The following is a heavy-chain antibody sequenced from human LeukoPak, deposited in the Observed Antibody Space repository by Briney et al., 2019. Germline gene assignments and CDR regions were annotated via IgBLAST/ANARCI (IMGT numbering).Heavy chain of an antibody. V-gene: IGHV1-2*02. CDR3: ARIPVTSYGDFDN. CDR1: GYTFTDYY. D-gene: IGHD2/OR15-2a*01. J-gene: IGHJ4*02. Sequence: GASVKVSYKASGYTFTDYYMHWVRQAPGQGLQWMGWINAKSGGTTIAQNFQGRVTMTRDTSVSTAYMELSSLKSDDTAIFYCARIPVTSYGDFDNWGQRTLVTVSS. CDR2: INAKSGGT.